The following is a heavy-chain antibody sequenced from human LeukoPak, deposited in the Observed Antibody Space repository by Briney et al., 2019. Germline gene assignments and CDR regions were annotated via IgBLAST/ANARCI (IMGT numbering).Heavy chain of an antibody. Sequence: SETLSLTCTVSGGSISSYYWSWIRQPPGKGLEWIGYIYYSGSTNYNPSLKTRVTISVDTSKNQFSLKLSSVTAADTAVYYCARVDWNYERGIDYWGQGTLVTVSS. CDR2: IYYSGST. D-gene: IGHD1-7*01. CDR3: ARVDWNYERGIDY. J-gene: IGHJ4*02. CDR1: GGSISSYY. V-gene: IGHV4-59*01.